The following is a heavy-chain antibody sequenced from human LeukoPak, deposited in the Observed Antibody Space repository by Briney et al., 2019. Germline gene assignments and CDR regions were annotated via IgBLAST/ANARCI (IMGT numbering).Heavy chain of an antibody. D-gene: IGHD7-27*01. CDR2: IYHSGST. CDR3: AREGGLGYYYYMDV. Sequence: SQTLSLTCTVSGGSISSGGYYWSWIRQPPGKGLEWIGYIYHSGSTYYNPSLKSRVTISVDRSKNQFSLKLSSVTAADTAVYYCAREGGLGYYYYMDVWGKGTTVTVSS. V-gene: IGHV4-30-2*01. J-gene: IGHJ6*03. CDR1: GGSISSGGYY.